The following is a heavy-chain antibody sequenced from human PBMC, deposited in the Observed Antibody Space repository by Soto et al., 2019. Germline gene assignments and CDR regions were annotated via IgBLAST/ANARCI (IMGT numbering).Heavy chain of an antibody. CDR1: GYTFTSYG. CDR2: FDPEDGEI. CDR3: ATFNRKFGESSLDF. Sequence: ASVKVSCKASGYTFTSYGISWVRQAPGKGLEWMGGFDPEDGEIIYAQMFQGRVTMPEDTSTDTAYMELSSLRSEDTAVYYCATFNRKFGESSLDFWGQGTLVTVSS. V-gene: IGHV1-24*01. D-gene: IGHD3-10*01. J-gene: IGHJ4*02.